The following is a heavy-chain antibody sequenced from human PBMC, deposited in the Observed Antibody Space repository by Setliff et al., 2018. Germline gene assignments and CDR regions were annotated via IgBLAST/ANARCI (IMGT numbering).Heavy chain of an antibody. V-gene: IGHV1-18*01. CDR2: ISAYNGNT. CDR1: GYTFSDYG. Sequence: ASVKVSCKASGYTFSDYGISWVRQAPGQGLEWMGWISAYNGNTKYAQKLQGRVTMATDISTSTAYMELRSLRSDDTAVYYCARGGYSYGYDHGFDIWGQGTMVTVSS. D-gene: IGHD5-18*01. J-gene: IGHJ3*02. CDR3: ARGGYSYGYDHGFDI.